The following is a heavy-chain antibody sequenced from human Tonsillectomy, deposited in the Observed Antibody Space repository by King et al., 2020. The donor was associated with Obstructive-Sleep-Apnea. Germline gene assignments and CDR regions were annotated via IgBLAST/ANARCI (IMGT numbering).Heavy chain of an antibody. J-gene: IGHJ4*02. CDR3: ARGTGYSSGWYEIGGY. CDR1: GYTFTRYC. V-gene: IGHV1-46*01. CDR2: INPSGGST. D-gene: IGHD6-19*01. Sequence: QVVQSGAEVKKPGASVKVSCKASGYTFTRYCIHWVRQAPGQGLEWMGIINPSGGSTSYEQKFQGRVTMTRDTSTSTVYMELSSLTSEDTALYYCARGTGYSSGWYEIGGYWGQGTLVTVSS.